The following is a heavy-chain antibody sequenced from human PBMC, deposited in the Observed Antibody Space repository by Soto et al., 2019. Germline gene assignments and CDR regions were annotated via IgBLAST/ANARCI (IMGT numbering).Heavy chain of an antibody. CDR3: AKVVDTARVTRYGAAFYI. J-gene: IGHJ3*02. CDR1: GFTFSSYA. V-gene: IGHV3-23*01. Sequence: GGSLRLSCAASGFTFSSYAMSWVRQAPGKGLEWVSAISGSGGSTYYADSVKGRFTISRDNSKNTLYLQLNILRAEDTAVYYCAKVVDTARVTRYGAAFYIWGQGTMVTVSS. D-gene: IGHD5-18*01. CDR2: ISGSGGST.